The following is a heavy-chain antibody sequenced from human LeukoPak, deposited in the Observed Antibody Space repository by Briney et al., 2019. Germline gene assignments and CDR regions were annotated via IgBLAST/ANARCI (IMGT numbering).Heavy chain of an antibody. V-gene: IGHV4-61*08. J-gene: IGHJ4*02. Sequence: PSETLSLTCTVSGGSISSGDYYWSWIRQPPGKGLEWIGYIYYSGSTNYNPSLKSRVTISVDTSKNQFSLKLSSVTAADTAVYYCASGRRGGYDTTYYFDYWGQGTLVTVSS. CDR2: IYYSGST. CDR3: ASGRRGGYDTTYYFDY. CDR1: GGSISSGDYY. D-gene: IGHD5-12*01.